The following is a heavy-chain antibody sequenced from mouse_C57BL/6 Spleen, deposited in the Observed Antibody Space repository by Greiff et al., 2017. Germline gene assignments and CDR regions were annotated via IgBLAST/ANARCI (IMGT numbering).Heavy chain of an antibody. CDR2: IDPEDGET. CDR3: ARSPYYYGRLELTGKVNYFDY. V-gene: IGHV14-2*01. D-gene: IGHD1-1*01. CDR1: GFNIKDYY. Sequence: EVQLQQSGAELVKPGASVKLSCTASGFNIKDYYMHWVKQRTEQGLEWIGRIDPEDGETKYAPKFPGKATITADTSSNTAYLQLSSLTSEDTAVYYCARSPYYYGRLELTGKVNYFDYWGQGTTLTVSS. J-gene: IGHJ2*01.